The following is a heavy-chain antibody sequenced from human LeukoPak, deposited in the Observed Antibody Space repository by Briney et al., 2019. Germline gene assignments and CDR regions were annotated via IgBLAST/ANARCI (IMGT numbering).Heavy chain of an antibody. J-gene: IGHJ4*02. CDR2: ISPSSTYT. D-gene: IGHD3-16*01. V-gene: IGHV3-21*01. CDR1: GFSFSLYG. Sequence: GGSLRLSCAASGFSFSLYGMNWVRQAPGKGLEWVASISPSSTYTFYGDAVKGRFTISRDDTTNSVHLQMNSLGPEDTAVYYCARVAYTYVFDFSGQGNLLTVSS. CDR3: ARVAYTYVFDF.